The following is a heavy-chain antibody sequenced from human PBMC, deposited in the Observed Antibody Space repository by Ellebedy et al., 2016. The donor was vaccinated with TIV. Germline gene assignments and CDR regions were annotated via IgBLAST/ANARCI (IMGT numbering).Heavy chain of an antibody. CDR2: IYYSGST. Sequence: SETLSLTXTVSGGSISSYYWSWIRQPPGKGLEWIGYIYYSGSTNYNPSLKSRVFISVDTSKNQFSLKLSSVTAADTAVYYCATDWGRAAVLWGQGTLVTVSS. D-gene: IGHD3-16*01. CDR1: GGSISSYY. J-gene: IGHJ4*02. V-gene: IGHV4-59*01. CDR3: ATDWGRAAVL.